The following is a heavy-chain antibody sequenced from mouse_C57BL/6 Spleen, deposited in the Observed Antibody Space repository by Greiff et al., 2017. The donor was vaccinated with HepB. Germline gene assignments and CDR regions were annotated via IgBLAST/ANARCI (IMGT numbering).Heavy chain of an antibody. CDR3: ARNYYYGSSYYYFDY. CDR1: GFSLSTSGMG. V-gene: IGHV8-12*01. CDR2: IYWDDDK. J-gene: IGHJ2*01. Sequence: QVTLKVSGPGILQSSQTLSLTCSFSGFSLSTSGMGVSWIRQPSGKGLEWLAHIYWDDDKRYNPSLKSRLTISKDTSRNQVFLKITRVDTADTATYYCARNYYYGSSYYYFDYWGQGTTLTVSS. D-gene: IGHD1-1*01.